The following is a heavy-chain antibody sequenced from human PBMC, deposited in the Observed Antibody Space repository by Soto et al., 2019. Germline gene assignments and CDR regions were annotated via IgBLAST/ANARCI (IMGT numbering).Heavy chain of an antibody. D-gene: IGHD7-27*01. J-gene: IGHJ4*02. Sequence: SETLSLTCAVYGGSFSGYYWSWIRQPPGKGLEWIGEINHSGSTNYNPSLKSRVTISVDTSKNQFSLKLSSVTAADTAVYYCARGNDSNWGYSGINDYWGQGTLVTVSS. CDR3: ARGNDSNWGYSGINDY. V-gene: IGHV4-34*01. CDR2: INHSGST. CDR1: GGSFSGYY.